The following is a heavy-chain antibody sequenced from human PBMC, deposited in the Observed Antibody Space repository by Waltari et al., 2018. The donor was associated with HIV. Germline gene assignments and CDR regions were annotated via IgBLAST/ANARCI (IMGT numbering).Heavy chain of an antibody. CDR1: GFTFTTSW. CDR2: INPDGTDT. D-gene: IGHD2-15*01. V-gene: IGHV3-74*01. J-gene: IGHJ6*02. CDR3: ARGKDCGGGTCDGYHYYGMDV. Sequence: EVQLVESGGGLVQPGGSLRLSCAASGFTFTTSWVHWVRQAPGKGLVWVSRINPDGTDTSYADSVKGRFTISRDNAKNTVYLQVNSLRGEDTSVYYCARGKDCGGGTCDGYHYYGMDVWGQGTTVTVSS.